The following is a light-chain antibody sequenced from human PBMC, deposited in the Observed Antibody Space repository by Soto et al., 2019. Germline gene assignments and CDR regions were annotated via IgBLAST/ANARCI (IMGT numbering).Light chain of an antibody. CDR3: SSYTSSSTLV. CDR1: TSDVGGCNY. V-gene: IGLV2-14*01. J-gene: IGLJ3*02. CDR2: EVS. Sequence: QSVLAQPASVSGSPGQSITISCTGTTSDVGGCNYVSWYQQHPGKAPKLMIYEVSNRPSGVSNRFSGSKSDNTASLTISGLQAEDEADYYCSSYTSSSTLVFGGGTKVTVL.